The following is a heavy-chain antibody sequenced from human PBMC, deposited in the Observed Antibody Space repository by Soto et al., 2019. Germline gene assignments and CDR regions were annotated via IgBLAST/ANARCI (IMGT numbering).Heavy chain of an antibody. V-gene: IGHV3-74*01. CDR2: INSNGSST. Sequence: GGSLRLSCAASGFTFSSYWMHWVRQAPGKGLVWVSRINSNGSSTSYADSVKGRFTISRDNAKNTLYLQMNSLRAEDTAVYYCARAAQSDSSGYYDDFDYWGQGTLVTVSS. J-gene: IGHJ4*02. CDR1: GFTFSSYW. CDR3: ARAAQSDSSGYYDDFDY. D-gene: IGHD3-22*01.